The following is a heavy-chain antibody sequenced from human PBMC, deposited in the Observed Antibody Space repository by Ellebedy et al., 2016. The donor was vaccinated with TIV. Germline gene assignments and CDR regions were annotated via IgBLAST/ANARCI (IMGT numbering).Heavy chain of an antibody. CDR2: INSDGTSL. CDR3: ARAVWNYYDSSGSGY. J-gene: IGHJ4*02. Sequence: GESLKISXAASGFTFSSHWMHWVRQAPGKGLVWVSRINSDGTSLSYADSVQGRFTISRDNAKNTVYLQMNSLRAEDTAVYYCARAVWNYYDSSGSGYWGQGTLVTVSS. D-gene: IGHD3-22*01. V-gene: IGHV3-74*01. CDR1: GFTFSSHW.